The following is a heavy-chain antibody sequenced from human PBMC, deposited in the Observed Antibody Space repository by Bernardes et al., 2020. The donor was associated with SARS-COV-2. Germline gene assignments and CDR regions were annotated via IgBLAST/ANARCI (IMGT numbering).Heavy chain of an antibody. CDR2: ISWNSGSI. J-gene: IGHJ4*02. CDR1: GFTFDDYA. Sequence: GGSLRLSCAASGFTFDDYAMHWVRQAPGKGLEWVSGISWNSGSIGYADSVKGRFTISRDNAKNSLYLQMNSLRAEDTALYYCAKLGSGGVDYWGQGTLVTVSS. D-gene: IGHD4-17*01. CDR3: AKLGSGGVDY. V-gene: IGHV3-9*01.